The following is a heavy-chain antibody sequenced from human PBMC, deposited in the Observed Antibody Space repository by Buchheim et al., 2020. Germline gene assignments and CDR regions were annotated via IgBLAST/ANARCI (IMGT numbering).Heavy chain of an antibody. D-gene: IGHD1-26*01. Sequence: EVQLVESGGGLVQPGGSLRLSCAASGFTFSSYWMHWVRQAPGKGLVWVSRINSDGSSTSYADSVKGRFTIYRDNAKHTLYLQMNSLRAEDTAVYYCARGPYSGSYYFLDWFDPWGQGTL. V-gene: IGHV3-74*01. J-gene: IGHJ5*02. CDR2: INSDGSST. CDR1: GFTFSSYW. CDR3: ARGPYSGSYYFLDWFDP.